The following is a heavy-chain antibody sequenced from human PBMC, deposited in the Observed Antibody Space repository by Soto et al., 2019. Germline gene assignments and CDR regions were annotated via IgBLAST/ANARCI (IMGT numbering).Heavy chain of an antibody. Sequence: QVQLVQSGAEVKKPGSSVKVSCKASGGTFNNYGINWVRQAPGQGLEWMGGVIPLFGAANYAQKFQGRVTITADASTSVVYMQLSSLSSEDTAVYYCAREQHDPYDASGYYFNWFDPWGQGTLVTVSS. CDR2: VIPLFGAA. J-gene: IGHJ5*02. V-gene: IGHV1-69*01. D-gene: IGHD3-22*01. CDR3: AREQHDPYDASGYYFNWFDP. CDR1: GGTFNNYG.